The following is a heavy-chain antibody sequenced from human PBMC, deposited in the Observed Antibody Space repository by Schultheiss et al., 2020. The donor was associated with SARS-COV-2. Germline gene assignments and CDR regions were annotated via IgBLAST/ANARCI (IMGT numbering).Heavy chain of an antibody. Sequence: GGSLRLSCKGFGYSFTSYWIGWVRQMPGKGLEWMGIIYPLDSDTKYSPSFQGQVTMSVDKSISTAYLQWSSLKASDTAIYYCARVYFYDSTGLDFWGQGTLVTVSS. D-gene: IGHD3-22*01. V-gene: IGHV5-51*01. CDR1: GYSFTSYW. CDR3: ARVYFYDSTGLDF. J-gene: IGHJ4*02. CDR2: IYPLDSDT.